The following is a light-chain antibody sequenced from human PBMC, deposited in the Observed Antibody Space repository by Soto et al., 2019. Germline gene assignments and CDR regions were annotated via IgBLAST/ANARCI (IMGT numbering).Light chain of an antibody. CDR2: NTN. V-gene: IGLV8-61*01. Sequence: QTVVTQEPSLSVSPGGTITLTCGLTSGSVSTSYYPNWYQQTPGQAPRALIYNTNTRSSGVPDRFSGSILGNKAALTITGAQADDESDYYCVLYMGGGVWAFGGGTQLTVL. CDR3: VLYMGGGVWA. CDR1: SGSVSTSYY. J-gene: IGLJ2*01.